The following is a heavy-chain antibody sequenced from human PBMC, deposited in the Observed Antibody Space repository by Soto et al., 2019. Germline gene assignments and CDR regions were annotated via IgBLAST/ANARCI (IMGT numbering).Heavy chain of an antibody. D-gene: IGHD3-16*02. CDR3: ARDGRYRYGSYSHYGMDV. J-gene: IGHJ6*02. V-gene: IGHV1-3*01. CDR2: INVDNGNT. Sequence: QIQLVQSGADVRKPGASVKVSCTASGYTFTTYAMHWVRQAPGQRPEWMGWINVDNGNTKYSQNFQGRVTITRDTSASMAYMELSGLTYGDTGVYFCARDGRYRYGSYSHYGMDVWGQGTTVIVSS. CDR1: GYTFTTYA.